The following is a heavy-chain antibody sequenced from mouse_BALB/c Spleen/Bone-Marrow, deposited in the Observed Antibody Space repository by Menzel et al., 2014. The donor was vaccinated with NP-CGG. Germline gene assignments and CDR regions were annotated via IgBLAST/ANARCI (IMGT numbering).Heavy chain of an antibody. CDR3: ASSFITTAYYFDY. D-gene: IGHD1-2*01. CDR1: GYSFTGYF. J-gene: IGHJ2*02. Sequence: VQLQQSGPELVKPGASVKISCKASGYSFTGYFMNWVMQSHGKSLEWIGRINPYNGDTYYNQKFKGEATLTVDKSSSTAHTELRSLASEDSAVYYCASSFITTAYYFDYWGQGTSLTVSS. CDR2: INPYNGDT. V-gene: IGHV1-20*02.